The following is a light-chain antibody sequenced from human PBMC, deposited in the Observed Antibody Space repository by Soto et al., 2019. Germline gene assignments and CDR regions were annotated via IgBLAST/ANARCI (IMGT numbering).Light chain of an antibody. CDR1: QSVGSN. CDR3: QQRSNWLPIT. Sequence: DIVLTQSPVTLSLSPGERATLSCRASQSVGSNLPWYQQKPGQAPRLLIYDASNRATGIPARFSGSGSGTDFTLTISSLEPEDFAVYYCQQRSNWLPITFGPGTKVDIK. J-gene: IGKJ3*01. V-gene: IGKV3-11*01. CDR2: DAS.